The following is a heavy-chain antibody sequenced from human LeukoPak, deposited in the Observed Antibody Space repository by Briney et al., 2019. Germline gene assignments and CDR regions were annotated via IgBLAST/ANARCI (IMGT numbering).Heavy chain of an antibody. CDR3: TKGWRLLDY. CDR1: GFSFSDFG. J-gene: IGHJ4*02. CDR2: ISYNGDDK. Sequence: GGSLRLSCAASGFSFSDFGMRWVRQAPGKGLEWVALISYNGDDKYYADSVQGRFIISRDNSKNTLYLQMDSLRPEDTAMYFCTKGWRLLDYWGQGTLVTVSS. D-gene: IGHD5-24*01. V-gene: IGHV3-30*18.